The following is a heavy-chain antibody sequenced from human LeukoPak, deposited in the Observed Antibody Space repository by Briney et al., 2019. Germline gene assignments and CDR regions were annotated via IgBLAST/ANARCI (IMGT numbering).Heavy chain of an antibody. V-gene: IGHV3-23*01. J-gene: IGHJ4*02. CDR3: AKGRSTIRGASDS. CDR1: GLSFSDYA. D-gene: IGHD5/OR15-5a*01. Sequence: GGSLRLSCAASGLSFSDYAMKGVGPAPGKGLDWCSENSGSGGTTYYAASVKRRFTMSSDYSKHTLHLQMNSLSAEATAVYYCAKGRSTIRGASDSWGQGTLVTVSA. CDR2: NSGSGGTT.